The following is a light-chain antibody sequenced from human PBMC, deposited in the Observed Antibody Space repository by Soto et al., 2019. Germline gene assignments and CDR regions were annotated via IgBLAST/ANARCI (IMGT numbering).Light chain of an antibody. CDR2: GAS. Sequence: EIVLTQSLGTLSLSPGERATLSCKASQGVGSNYLAWYQQKPGQAPRPLIYGASSRATGIPDRFSGSGSGADFTLTISRLEPEDCAVYYCQQYGSSPLFTFGPGTKVDIK. CDR3: QQYGSSPLFT. V-gene: IGKV3-20*01. J-gene: IGKJ3*01. CDR1: QGVGSNY.